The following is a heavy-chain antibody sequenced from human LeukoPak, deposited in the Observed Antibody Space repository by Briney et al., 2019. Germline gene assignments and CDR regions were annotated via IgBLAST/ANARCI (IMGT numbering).Heavy chain of an antibody. V-gene: IGHV3-21*01. D-gene: IGHD3-10*01. CDR3: ARDSGSGSWPTYYFDY. CDR1: GFTFSSYS. CDR2: ISSSSSYI. Sequence: GGSLRLSCAASGFTFSSYSMNWVRQAPGKGLEWVSSISSSSSYIYYADSVKGRFTISRDNAKHSLYLQMNSLRAEDTAVYYCARDSGSGSWPTYYFDYWGQGTLVTVSS. J-gene: IGHJ4*02.